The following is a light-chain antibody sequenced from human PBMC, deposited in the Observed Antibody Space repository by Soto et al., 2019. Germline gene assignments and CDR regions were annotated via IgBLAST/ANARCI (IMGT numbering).Light chain of an antibody. CDR2: DAS. CDR3: QQYGDSPRGT. V-gene: IGKV3D-20*01. CDR1: QIVSSNY. J-gene: IGKJ4*01. Sequence: EVVLTQSPASLSLSPGERATLSCGASQIVSSNYLAWYQQKPGLAPRLLIYDASTRATGVPDRFRGSGSGTDLTLTIIRLEPEDSAVYYCQQYGDSPRGTFGGVTKVEIK.